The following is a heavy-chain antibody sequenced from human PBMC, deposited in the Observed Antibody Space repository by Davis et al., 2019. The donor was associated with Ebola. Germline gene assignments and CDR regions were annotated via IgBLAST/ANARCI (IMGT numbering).Heavy chain of an antibody. CDR3: VKGGWQQYFDY. CDR2: ISGNGDRA. Sequence: GESLKISCTTSGFTFSTYALSWVRQAPGKGLEWVASISGNGDRAFYADSVKGRFTISRDKSKNTMYIQMNSLRAEDTAVYYCVKGGWQQYFDYWGQGTLVTVSS. V-gene: IGHV3-23*01. J-gene: IGHJ4*02. CDR1: GFTFSTYA. D-gene: IGHD6-13*01.